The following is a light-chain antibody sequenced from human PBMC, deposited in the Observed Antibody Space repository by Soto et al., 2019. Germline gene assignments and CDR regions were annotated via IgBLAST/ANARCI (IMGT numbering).Light chain of an antibody. CDR2: DVN. V-gene: IGLV2-11*01. Sequence: QSALTQPRSVSASPGQSVTISCTGSSSDVGGYTYVSWYQQCPGKAPRLLIYDVNKRPSGVPERFSGSKSGNTASLTISGLQAEDEADYYCCSYAGTYIWLFGGGTQLTVL. CDR1: SSDVGGYTY. J-gene: IGLJ3*02. CDR3: CSYAGTYIWL.